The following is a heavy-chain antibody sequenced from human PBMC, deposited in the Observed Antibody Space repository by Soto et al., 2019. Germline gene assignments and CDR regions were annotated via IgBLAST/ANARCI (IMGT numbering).Heavy chain of an antibody. J-gene: IGHJ4*02. D-gene: IGHD4-17*01. CDR2: IYYSGST. V-gene: IGHV4-30-4*01. Sequence: SETLSLTCTVSGGSISSGDYYWSWIRQPPGKGLEWIGYIYYSGSTYYNPSLKSRVTISVDTSKNQFSLKLSSVTAADTAVYYCARSSQSTVTTIDYWGQGTFLTVSS. CDR1: GGSISSGDYY. CDR3: ARSSQSTVTTIDY.